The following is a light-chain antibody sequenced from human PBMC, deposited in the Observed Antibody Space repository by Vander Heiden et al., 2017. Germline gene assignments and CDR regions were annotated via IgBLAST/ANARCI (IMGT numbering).Light chain of an antibody. Sequence: HIPHSPSTLSASILDRVHIPCRASQSISTLLAWYQQKPGKAPKLLIFDASSLEFGVPSRFSGSGAGTEFTLTMGSLQTDDFATYDCQYYKNYSGTFGQGTKVEIK. CDR3: QYYKNYSGT. V-gene: IGKV1-5*01. J-gene: IGKJ1*01. CDR1: QSISTL. CDR2: DAS.